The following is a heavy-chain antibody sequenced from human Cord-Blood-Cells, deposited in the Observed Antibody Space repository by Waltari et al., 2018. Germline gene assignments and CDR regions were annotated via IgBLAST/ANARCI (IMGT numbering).Heavy chain of an antibody. Sequence: EVQLVETGGGLIQPGGSLRLSCAASGFTVSSNYMSWVRQAPGKGLEWVSVIYSGGSTYYADSVKGRFTISRDNSKNTLYLQMNSLRAEDTAVYYCARGWGEYSSSSFDYWGQGTLVTVSS. CDR1: GFTVSSNY. J-gene: IGHJ4*02. D-gene: IGHD6-6*01. CDR2: IYSGGST. CDR3: ARGWGEYSSSSFDY. V-gene: IGHV3-53*02.